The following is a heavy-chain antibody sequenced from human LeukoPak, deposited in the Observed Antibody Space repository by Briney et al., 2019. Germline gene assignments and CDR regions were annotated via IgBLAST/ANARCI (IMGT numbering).Heavy chain of an antibody. V-gene: IGHV4-61*01. CDR2: IYYSGST. CDR1: GGSVSSGSYY. D-gene: IGHD2-15*01. Sequence: SETLSLTCTVSGGSVSSGSYYWSWIRPPPGKGLEWIGYIYYSGSTNYNPSLKSRVTISVDTSKNQFSLKLSSVTAADTAVYYCARWTPDIVVVVAATGVGYAFDIWGQGTMVTVSS. CDR3: ARWTPDIVVVVAATGVGYAFDI. J-gene: IGHJ3*02.